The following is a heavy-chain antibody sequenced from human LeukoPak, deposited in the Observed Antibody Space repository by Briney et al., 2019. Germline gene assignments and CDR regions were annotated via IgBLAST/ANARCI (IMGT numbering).Heavy chain of an antibody. V-gene: IGHV3-30*02. CDR3: ALRWTDY. J-gene: IGHJ4*02. D-gene: IGHD4-23*01. CDR2: IRYDGSNK. Sequence: VGSLRLSCAASGVTFSSYGMHWVRQAPGKGLGWVAFIRYDGSNKYYAKSVKGRFTISRDNSKNTLYLQMTSLRAEDTAVYYCALRWTDYWGQGTLVTVSS. CDR1: GVTFSSYG.